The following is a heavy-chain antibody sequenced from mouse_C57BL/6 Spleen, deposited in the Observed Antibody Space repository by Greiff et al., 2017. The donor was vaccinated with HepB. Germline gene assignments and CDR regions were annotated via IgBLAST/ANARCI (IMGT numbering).Heavy chain of an antibody. CDR1: GFTFSSYG. CDR2: ISSGGSYT. CDR3: ARQGIITTVDLGDFDY. J-gene: IGHJ2*01. Sequence: EVKLMESGGDLVKPGGSLKLSCAASGFTFSSYGMSWVRQTPDKRLEWVATISSGGSYTYYPDSVKGRFTISRDNAKNTLYLQMSSLKSEDTAMYYCARQGIITTVDLGDFDYWGQGTTLTVSS. D-gene: IGHD1-1*01. V-gene: IGHV5-6*01.